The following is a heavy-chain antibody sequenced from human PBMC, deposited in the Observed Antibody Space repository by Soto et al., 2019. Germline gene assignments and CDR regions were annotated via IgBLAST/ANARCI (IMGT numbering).Heavy chain of an antibody. CDR1: GGTFNNYA. CDR3: ARWGGLSCSGAVCFKKPFDY. J-gene: IGHJ4*02. Sequence: QVQLVQSGAEVKRPESSMKVSCKPSGGTFNNYAINWVRQAPGQGLEWMGAIIPLSGTTKYAQKFQGRVTITADKSTSTVYMDLSSLRSEDTAVYYCARWGGLSCSGAVCFKKPFDYWGQGTLVTVSS. V-gene: IGHV1-69*06. D-gene: IGHD2-8*02. CDR2: IIPLSGTT.